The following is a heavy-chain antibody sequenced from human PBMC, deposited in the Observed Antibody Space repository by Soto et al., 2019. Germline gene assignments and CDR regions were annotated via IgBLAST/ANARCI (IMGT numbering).Heavy chain of an antibody. CDR1: GYTFTSYG. J-gene: IGHJ4*02. CDR2: ISAYNGNT. V-gene: IGHV1-18*01. CDR3: ASVRSFVILTLWGVIGHSDY. Sequence: QVQLVQSGAEVKKPGASVKVSCKASGYTFTSYGISWVRQAPGQGLEWMGWISAYNGNTNYAQKLHGRVPTTTAPSPSTPYLELRPLRSDDTALYYCASVRSFVILTLWGVIGHSDYWGQGTLVTLSS. D-gene: IGHD3-16*02.